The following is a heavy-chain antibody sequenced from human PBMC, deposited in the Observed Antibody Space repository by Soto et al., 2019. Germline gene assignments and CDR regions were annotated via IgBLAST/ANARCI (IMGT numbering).Heavy chain of an antibody. V-gene: IGHV4-31*03. CDR1: GGSISSGDYF. Sequence: QVQLQESGPGLVKPSQTLSLTCTVSGGSISSGDYFWSWIRQHPGKGLEWIGYIYYTGSTQYNPSLKSRLTISIDTSKKQFSLRLNSVTAADTAVYYCAREAILGDSPYMDVWGQGTTVTVSS. D-gene: IGHD4-17*01. CDR3: AREAILGDSPYMDV. CDR2: IYYTGST. J-gene: IGHJ6*02.